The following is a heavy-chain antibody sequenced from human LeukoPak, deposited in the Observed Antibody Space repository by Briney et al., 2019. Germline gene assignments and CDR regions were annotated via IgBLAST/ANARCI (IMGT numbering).Heavy chain of an antibody. CDR2: IYYSGST. CDR3: ARYHLYYYYGMDV. Sequence: SETLSLTCTVSGGSISSYYWGWIRQPPGKGLEWIGYIYYSGSTNYNPSLKSRVTISVDTSKNQFSLKLSSVTAADTAVYYCARYHLYYYYGMDVWGQGTTVTVSS. V-gene: IGHV4-59*01. CDR1: GGSISSYY. J-gene: IGHJ6*02.